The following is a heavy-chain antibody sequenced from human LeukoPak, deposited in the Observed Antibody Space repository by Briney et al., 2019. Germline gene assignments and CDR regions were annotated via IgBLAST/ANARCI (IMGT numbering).Heavy chain of an antibody. J-gene: IGHJ3*02. CDR1: GCWFTSYW. D-gene: IGHD5-18*01. CDR3: ASRWIQDGFDI. V-gene: IGHV5-51*01. Sequence: AESLQIFSKGSGCWFTSYWIVCGRQKPAKGLEWMGIIYPGDSDTRYSPSFQGQVTISADKSISTAYLQWSSLKASDTAMYYCASRWIQDGFDIWGQGTMVTVSS. CDR2: IYPGDSDT.